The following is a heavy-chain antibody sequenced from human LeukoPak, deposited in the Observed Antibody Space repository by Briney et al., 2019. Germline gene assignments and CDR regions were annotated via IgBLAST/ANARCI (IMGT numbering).Heavy chain of an antibody. CDR2: IYYSGST. D-gene: IGHD1-26*01. CDR3: ARLVGATPPDY. J-gene: IGHJ4*01. CDR1: GGSISSSSYY. V-gene: IGHV4-39*07. Sequence: SETLSLTCTVSGGSISSSSYYRGWIRQPPGKGLEWIGSIYYSGSTYYSPSLKSRVTISVDTSKNQFSLKLSSVTAADTAVYYCARLVGATPPDYWGQGSLVTVSS.